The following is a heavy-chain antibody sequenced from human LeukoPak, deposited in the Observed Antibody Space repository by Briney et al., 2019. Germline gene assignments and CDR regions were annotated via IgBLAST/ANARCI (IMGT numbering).Heavy chain of an antibody. D-gene: IGHD2-21*02. Sequence: GSLRLSCAASGFTFRDYYMAWIRQAPGKGLEWVSHISSSVTTVYYADSVRGRFTLSRDNAKNSVSLQMNSLRAEDTAVYYCARDAHCGGDCYSFYYYYYMDVWGKGTTVTISS. CDR2: ISSSVTTV. V-gene: IGHV3-11*04. CDR3: ARDAHCGGDCYSFYYYYYMDV. CDR1: GFTFRDYY. J-gene: IGHJ6*03.